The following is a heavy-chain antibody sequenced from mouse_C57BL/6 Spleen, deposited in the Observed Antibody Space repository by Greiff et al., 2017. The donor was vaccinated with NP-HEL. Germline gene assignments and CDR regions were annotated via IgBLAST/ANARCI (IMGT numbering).Heavy chain of an antibody. CDR3: APIYYGNSYWYFDV. D-gene: IGHD2-1*01. CDR2: IHPNSGST. J-gene: IGHJ1*03. CDR1: GYTFTSYW. V-gene: IGHV1-64*01. Sequence: VQLQQSGAELVKPGASVKLSCKASGYTFTSYWMHWVKQRPGQGLEWIGMIHPNSGSTNYNEKFKSKATLTVDKSSSTAYMQLSSLTSEDSAVYYGAPIYYGNSYWYFDVWGTGTTVTVSS.